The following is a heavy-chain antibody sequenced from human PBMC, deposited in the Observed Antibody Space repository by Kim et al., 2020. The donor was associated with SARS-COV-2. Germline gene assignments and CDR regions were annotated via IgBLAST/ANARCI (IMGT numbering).Heavy chain of an antibody. CDR1: GFTFSTYA. J-gene: IGHJ3*02. V-gene: IGHV3-30*04. Sequence: GGSLRLSCAVSGFTFSTYAMQWVRQAPGKGLEWVAVISSDGSSKNYAASVKGRFTISRDNSKNTLYLEVNSLRTEDTAVYYCTRPTFQSSVDDVFDIWGQGTLVTVSS. CDR2: ISSDGSSK. D-gene: IGHD6-19*01. CDR3: TRPTFQSSVDDVFDI.